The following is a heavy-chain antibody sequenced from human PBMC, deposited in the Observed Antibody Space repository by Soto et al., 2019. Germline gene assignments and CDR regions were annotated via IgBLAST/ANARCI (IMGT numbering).Heavy chain of an antibody. Sequence: PSESLSLTCAVSGYSMRTGFNRAWIRKPPGKGLEWTGSIYHSGSTYYNLSLKSRVTISSDASKNQISLKLSSVTAADTALYYCARDWGTGSYQLDSWGQGTLVTVS. D-gene: IGHD2-2*01. J-gene: IGHJ4*02. CDR1: GYSMRTGFN. CDR3: ARDWGTGSYQLDS. CDR2: IYHSGST. V-gene: IGHV4-38-2*02.